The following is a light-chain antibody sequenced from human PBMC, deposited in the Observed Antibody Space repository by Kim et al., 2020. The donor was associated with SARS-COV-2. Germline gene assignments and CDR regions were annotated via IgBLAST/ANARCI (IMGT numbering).Light chain of an antibody. CDR2: RNN. CDR3: AAWDDSLSGV. V-gene: IGLV1-47*01. Sequence: PAQRVTISCSGSSSNSGSNYVYWYQQLPGTAPKLLIYRNNQRPSGVPDRFSGSKSGTSASLAISGLRSEDEADYYCAAWDDSLSGVFGGGTQLTVL. CDR1: SSNSGSNY. J-gene: IGLJ2*01.